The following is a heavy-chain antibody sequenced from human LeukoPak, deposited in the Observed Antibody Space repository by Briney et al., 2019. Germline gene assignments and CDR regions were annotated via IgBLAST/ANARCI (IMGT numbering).Heavy chain of an antibody. CDR3: ARDNYYDSSRYFDY. D-gene: IGHD3-22*01. J-gene: IGHJ4*02. CDR1: GYTFTSYG. CDR2: ISAYNGNT. Sequence: GASVKVSCKASGYTFTSYGISWVRQAPGQGLEWMGWISAYNGNTNYAQKLQGRVTMTTDTSTSTDYMELRSLRSDDTAVYYCARDNYYDSSRYFDYWGQGTLVTVSS. V-gene: IGHV1-18*01.